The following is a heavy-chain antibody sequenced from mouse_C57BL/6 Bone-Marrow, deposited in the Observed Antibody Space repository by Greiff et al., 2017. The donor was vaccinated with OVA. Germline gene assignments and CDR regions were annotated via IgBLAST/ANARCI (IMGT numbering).Heavy chain of an antibody. J-gene: IGHJ4*01. Sequence: VKLMESGAELMKPGASVKLSCTATGYTFTGYWIGWVKQRPGHGLEWIGEILPGSGSNNYNEKLKGKATFTADTSSNTAYMQLISLTTEDSAIYYCAREGSAIDYWGQGTSVTVSS. V-gene: IGHV1-9*01. CDR3: AREGSAIDY. CDR1: GYTFTGYW. CDR2: ILPGSGSN.